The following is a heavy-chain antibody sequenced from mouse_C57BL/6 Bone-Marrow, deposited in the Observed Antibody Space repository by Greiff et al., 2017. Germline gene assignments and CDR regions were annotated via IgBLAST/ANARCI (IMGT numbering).Heavy chain of an antibody. J-gene: IGHJ1*03. CDR1: GYTFTGYW. D-gene: IGHD2-1*01. CDR2: ILPGSGST. Sequence: VQVVESGAELMKPGASVKLSCKATGYTFTGYWIEWVKQRPGHGLEWIGEILPGSGSTTYNEKFKGKATFTADTSSKTAYLQTSSLTTEDSAIYYCARGYCNLIFWYFDVWGTGTTVTVSS. V-gene: IGHV1-9*01. CDR3: ARGYCNLIFWYFDV.